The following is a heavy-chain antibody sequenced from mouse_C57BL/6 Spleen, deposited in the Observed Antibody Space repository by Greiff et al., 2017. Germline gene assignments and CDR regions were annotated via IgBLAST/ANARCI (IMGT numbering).Heavy chain of an antibody. D-gene: IGHD2-2*01. CDR3: ARGVTTGGHYYAMDY. CDR1: GYTFTSYW. J-gene: IGHJ4*01. Sequence: QVQLQQPGAELVKPGASVKMSCKASGYTFTSYWITWVKQRPGQGLEWIGDIYPGSGSTNYNEKFKSKATLTVDTSSSTAYMQLSSLTSEDSAVYYCARGVTTGGHYYAMDYWGQGTSGTVSS. CDR2: IYPGSGST. V-gene: IGHV1-55*01.